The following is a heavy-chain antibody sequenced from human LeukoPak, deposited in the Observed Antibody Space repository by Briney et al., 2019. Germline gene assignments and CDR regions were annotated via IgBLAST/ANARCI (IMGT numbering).Heavy chain of an antibody. CDR1: GGSISSGDYY. CDR3: ARDRNYYDSSGYYYYWYFDL. D-gene: IGHD3-22*01. J-gene: IGHJ2*01. CDR2: IYYSGST. Sequence: KPSETLSLTCTVSGGSISSGDYYWSWIRQPPGKGLEWIGYIYYSGSTYYNPSLKSRVTISIDTSKNQFSLKLSSVTAADTAVYYCARDRNYYDSSGYYYYWYFDLWGRGTLVTVSS. V-gene: IGHV4-31*03.